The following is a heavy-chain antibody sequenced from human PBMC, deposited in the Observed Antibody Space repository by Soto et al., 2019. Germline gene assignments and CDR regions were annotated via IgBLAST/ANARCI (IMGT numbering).Heavy chain of an antibody. CDR3: ARDGTGYCSSTSCSSHYYYGMDV. V-gene: IGHV5-51*01. Sequence: PGESLKISCKGSGYSFTSYWIGWVRQMPGKGLEWMGIIYPGDSDTRYSPSFQGQVTISADKSISTAYLQWSSLKASDTAMYYCARDGTGYCSSTSCSSHYYYGMDVWGQGTTVTVSS. CDR1: GYSFTSYW. CDR2: IYPGDSDT. D-gene: IGHD2-2*01. J-gene: IGHJ6*02.